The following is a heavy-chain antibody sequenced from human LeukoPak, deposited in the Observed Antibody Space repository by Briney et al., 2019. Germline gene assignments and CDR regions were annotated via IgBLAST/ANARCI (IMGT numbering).Heavy chain of an antibody. CDR1: GGSISSGDYY. J-gene: IGHJ5*02. Sequence: SKTLSLTCTVSGGSISSGDYYWSWIRQPPGKGLEWIGYIYYSGSTYYNPSLKSRVTISVDTSKNQFSLKLSSVTAADTAVYYCARGSMITFGFDPWGQGTLVTVSS. V-gene: IGHV4-30-4*01. CDR2: IYYSGST. D-gene: IGHD3-16*01. CDR3: ARGSMITFGFDP.